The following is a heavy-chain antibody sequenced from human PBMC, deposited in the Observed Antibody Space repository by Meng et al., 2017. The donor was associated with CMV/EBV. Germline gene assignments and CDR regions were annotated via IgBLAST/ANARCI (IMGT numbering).Heavy chain of an antibody. CDR3: ARGGNWFDP. CDR1: GGSFSGYY. CDR2: INHSGST. J-gene: IGHJ5*02. Sequence: QLQQVVAGLLQPSETLSLTCAVYGGSFSGYYWSWIRQPPGKGLEWIGEINHSGSTNYNPSLKSRVTISVDTSKNQFSLKLSSVTAADTAVYYCARGGNWFDPWGQGTLVTVSS. V-gene: IGHV4-34*01.